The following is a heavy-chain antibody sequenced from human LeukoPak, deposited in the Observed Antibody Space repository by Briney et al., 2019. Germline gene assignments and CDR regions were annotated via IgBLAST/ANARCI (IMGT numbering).Heavy chain of an antibody. Sequence: GGSLRLSCAASGFTFSSYAMSWVRQAPGKGLESVSGISGTGGGTYYADSVKGRFTISRDNSKNTLYLQMNSLRAEDTALYYCAKRRIVGTTRDAFDIWGQGTMVTVSS. J-gene: IGHJ3*02. CDR3: AKRRIVGTTRDAFDI. CDR2: ISGTGGGT. D-gene: IGHD1-26*01. CDR1: GFTFSSYA. V-gene: IGHV3-23*01.